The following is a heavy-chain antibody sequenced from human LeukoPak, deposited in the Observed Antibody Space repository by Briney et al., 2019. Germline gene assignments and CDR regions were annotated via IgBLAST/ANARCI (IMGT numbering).Heavy chain of an antibody. CDR2: IFHSGST. CDR3: ARDLRYFSL. Sequence: PSGTLSLTCAVSGGSISSSNWWNWVRQPPGEGLEWIGEIFHSGSTNYNPSLKSRVTISTDTSKNQFSLKLSSVTAADTAVYYCARDLRYFSLWGQGTLVTVSS. CDR1: GGSISSSNW. D-gene: IGHD3-9*01. V-gene: IGHV4-4*02. J-gene: IGHJ4*02.